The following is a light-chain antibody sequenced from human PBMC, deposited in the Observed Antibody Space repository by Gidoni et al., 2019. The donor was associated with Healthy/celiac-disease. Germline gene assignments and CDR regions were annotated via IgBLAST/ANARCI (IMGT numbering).Light chain of an antibody. J-gene: IGKJ1*01. CDR2: AAS. Sequence: IQLTQPPSSLSAPVGDRVTITCRASQSISSYLNWYQQKPGKAPKLLIYAASSLQSGVPSRFSGSGSGTDFTLTISSLQPEDFATYYCQQSYSTPLTFXXXTKVEIK. CDR1: QSISSY. CDR3: QQSYSTPLT. V-gene: IGKV1-39*01.